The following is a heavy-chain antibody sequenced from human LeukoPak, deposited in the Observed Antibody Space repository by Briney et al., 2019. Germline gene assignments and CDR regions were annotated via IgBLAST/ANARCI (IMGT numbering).Heavy chain of an antibody. D-gene: IGHD5-18*01. CDR3: AKDHGKEDTAMAYY. CDR2: ISYDGSNK. Sequence: GGSLRLSCAASGFTFSSYGMHWVRQAPGKGLEWVAVISYDGSNKYYADSVKGRFTISRDNSKNTLYLQMNSLSAEDTAVYYCAKDHGKEDTAMAYYWGQGTLVTVSS. CDR1: GFTFSSYG. J-gene: IGHJ4*02. V-gene: IGHV3-30*18.